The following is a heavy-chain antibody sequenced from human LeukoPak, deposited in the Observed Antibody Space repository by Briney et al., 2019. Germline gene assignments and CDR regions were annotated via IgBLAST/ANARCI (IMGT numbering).Heavy chain of an antibody. J-gene: IGHJ4*02. Sequence: PGGSLRLSCAASGFTFSSYEMNWVRQAPGKGLEWVANINQDGSEKYYVDSVRGRFTISRDNAKNLMYLQMNSLRAEDTAVYYCARRCNSISCYKYWGQGTLVTVSS. D-gene: IGHD2-2*02. V-gene: IGHV3-7*03. CDR1: GFTFSSYE. CDR3: ARRCNSISCYKY. CDR2: INQDGSEK.